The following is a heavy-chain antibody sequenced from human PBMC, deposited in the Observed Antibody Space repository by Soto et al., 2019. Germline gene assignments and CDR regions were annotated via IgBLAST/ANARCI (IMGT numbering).Heavy chain of an antibody. CDR2: IYYSGST. D-gene: IGHD6-25*01. CDR3: ARQAILQRRKDPFDP. J-gene: IGHJ5*02. Sequence: SETLSLTCTVSGGSISSSSYYWGWIRQPPGKGLEWIGSIYYSGSTYYNPSLKSRVTISVDTSKNQFSLKLSSVTAADTAVYYCARQAILQRRKDPFDPWGQETLVTVSS. V-gene: IGHV4-39*01. CDR1: GGSISSSSYY.